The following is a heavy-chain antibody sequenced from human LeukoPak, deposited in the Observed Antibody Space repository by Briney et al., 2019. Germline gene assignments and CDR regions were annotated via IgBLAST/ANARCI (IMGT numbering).Heavy chain of an antibody. J-gene: IGHJ4*02. CDR2: INTDGSST. D-gene: IGHD3-22*01. CDR1: GFTFSSYW. Sequence: PGGSLRLSCAASGFTFSSYWMHWVRQASGKGLVWVSRINTDGSSTSYADSVKGRFTISRDNAKNTLYLQMNSLRAEDAAVYYCAREYYDTSGGFDYWGQGTLVTVSS. CDR3: AREYYDTSGGFDY. V-gene: IGHV3-74*01.